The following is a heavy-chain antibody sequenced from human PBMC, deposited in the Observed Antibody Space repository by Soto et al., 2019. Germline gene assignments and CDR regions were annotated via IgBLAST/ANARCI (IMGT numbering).Heavy chain of an antibody. CDR2: INAGNGNT. Sequence: QVQLVQSGAEVKKPGASLKVSCRASGYTFTSYAMHGVRKAPGQRLEWMGGINAGNGNTKYSPKFQGRVTITRDTSASTAYMELSSLRSEDTAVYYCARGPGGPDGPGDYWGQGTLVTVSS. D-gene: IGHD2-15*01. V-gene: IGHV1-3*01. CDR3: ARGPGGPDGPGDY. J-gene: IGHJ4*02. CDR1: GYTFTSYA.